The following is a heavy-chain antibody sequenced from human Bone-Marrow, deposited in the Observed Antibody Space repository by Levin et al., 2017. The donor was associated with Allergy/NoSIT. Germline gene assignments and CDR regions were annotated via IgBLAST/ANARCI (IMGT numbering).Heavy chain of an antibody. J-gene: IGHJ6*02. CDR3: AKDQYALGDRAYGYYYYGMDV. CDR2: ISFDGSKT. D-gene: IGHD1-26*01. Sequence: GGSLRLSCEASGFQFRSFGMHWVRQAPGKGLEWMSVISFDGSKTFYADSVKGRFTISRDNSKNTVYLQMNSLRGEDTAVYYCAKDQYALGDRAYGYYYYGMDVWGHGTAVIVSS. V-gene: IGHV3-30*18. CDR1: GFQFRSFG.